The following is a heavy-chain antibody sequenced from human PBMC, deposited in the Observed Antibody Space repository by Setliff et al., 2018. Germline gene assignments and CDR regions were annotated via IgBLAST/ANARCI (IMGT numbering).Heavy chain of an antibody. CDR3: ARAHTWSLPNDNSGYPGWFDP. V-gene: IGHV4-34*01. CDR2: IHHSGKA. D-gene: IGHD3-22*01. J-gene: IGHJ5*02. Sequence: PSETLSLTCAASGGSFTYYYWGWIRQPPGKGLEWIVNIHHSGKAYYNLSLKSRVTMSVDTSKNHVSLKLSSVTAADTAVYYCARAHTWSLPNDNSGYPGWFDPWGQGTLVTVSS. CDR1: GGSFTYYY.